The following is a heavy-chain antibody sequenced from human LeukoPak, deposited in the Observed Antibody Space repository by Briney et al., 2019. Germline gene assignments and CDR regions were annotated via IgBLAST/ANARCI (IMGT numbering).Heavy chain of an antibody. Sequence: GGSLRLSCAASGFTFSSYGMHWVRQAPGKGLEWVAFIRNDGSSEFYKDSVKGRFTISRDNSKNTLFLQMNSLRAEDTAVYYCAKRGDGYNYGSYFDYWGQGTLVTVSS. CDR2: IRNDGSSE. D-gene: IGHD5-24*01. V-gene: IGHV3-30*02. J-gene: IGHJ4*02. CDR1: GFTFSSYG. CDR3: AKRGDGYNYGSYFDY.